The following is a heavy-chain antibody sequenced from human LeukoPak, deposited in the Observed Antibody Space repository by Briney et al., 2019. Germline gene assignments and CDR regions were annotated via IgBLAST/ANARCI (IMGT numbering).Heavy chain of an antibody. V-gene: IGHV3-74*01. J-gene: IGHJ5*02. D-gene: IGHD6-19*01. CDR3: ARDLRVAVAGGVWFDP. CDR2: ISSDGSRT. Sequence: GGSLRLSCAASEFSFNDYWMHWVRQVPGKGLVWVSRISSDGSRTTYADSVKGRFTISRDNAKNTLFLQMNSLRADDTAVYYCARDLRVAVAGGVWFDPWGQGTLVTVSS. CDR1: EFSFNDYW.